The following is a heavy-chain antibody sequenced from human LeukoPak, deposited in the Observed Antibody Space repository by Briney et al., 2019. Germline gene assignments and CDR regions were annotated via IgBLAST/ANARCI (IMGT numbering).Heavy chain of an antibody. CDR3: ARSKVPATGNSFDP. Sequence: SETLSLTCAVYGGSFSGYYWSWIRQPPGKGLEWIGEINHSGSTNYNPSLKSRVTISVDTSKSQFSLKLSSVTAADTAVYYCARSKVPATGNSFDPWGQGTLVTVSS. J-gene: IGHJ5*02. D-gene: IGHD2-21*02. V-gene: IGHV4-34*01. CDR2: INHSGST. CDR1: GGSFSGYY.